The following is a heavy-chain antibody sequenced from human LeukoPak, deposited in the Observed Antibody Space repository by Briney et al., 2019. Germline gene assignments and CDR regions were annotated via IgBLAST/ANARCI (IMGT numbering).Heavy chain of an antibody. Sequence: SGPTLAKPPQTLTLTCTFSGFSLSTSGIWVSWIRQHPWQALEWLVLIDWDDDKYYSTSLKTRLTISKDNSKNQLVLTMTNMDPVDTATYYCARIRHGSSSPFDYWGQGTLVTVSS. CDR2: IDWDDDK. J-gene: IGHJ4*02. CDR3: ARIRHGSSSPFDY. CDR1: GFSLSTSGIW. V-gene: IGHV2-70*01. D-gene: IGHD6-13*01.